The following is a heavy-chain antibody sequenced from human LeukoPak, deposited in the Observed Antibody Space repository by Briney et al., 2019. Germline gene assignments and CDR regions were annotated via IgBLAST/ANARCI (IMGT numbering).Heavy chain of an antibody. V-gene: IGHV3-30*02. CDR2: IRYDGSNK. D-gene: IGHD2-2*02. CDR3: AKRGYCSSTSCYSPWFDP. CDR1: GFTFSSYG. J-gene: IGHJ5*02. Sequence: GGSLRLSCAASGFTFSSYGMHWVRQAPGKGLEWVAFIRYDGSNKYYADSVKGRFTISRDNSKNTLYLQVNSLRAEDTAVYYCAKRGYCSSTSCYSPWFDPWGQGTLVTVSS.